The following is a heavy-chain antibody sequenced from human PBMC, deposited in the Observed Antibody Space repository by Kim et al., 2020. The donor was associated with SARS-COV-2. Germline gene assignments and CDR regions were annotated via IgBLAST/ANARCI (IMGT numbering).Heavy chain of an antibody. D-gene: IGHD3-22*01. V-gene: IGHV1-2*02. CDR1: GYTFTGYY. J-gene: IGHJ6*02. Sequence: ASVKVSCKASGYTFTGYYMHWVRQAPGQGLEWMGWINPNSGGTNYAQKFQGRVTMTRDTSISTAYMELSRLRSDDTAVYYCARDRRVVTRSHYYGMDVWGQGTTVTVSS. CDR3: ARDRRVVTRSHYYGMDV. CDR2: INPNSGGT.